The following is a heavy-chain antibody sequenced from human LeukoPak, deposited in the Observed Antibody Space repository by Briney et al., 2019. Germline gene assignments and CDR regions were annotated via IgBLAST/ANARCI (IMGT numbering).Heavy chain of an antibody. CDR1: GGTFSSYA. V-gene: IGHV1-69*13. CDR2: IIPIFGTA. Sequence: SVKVSCKASGGTFSSYAISWVRQAPGQGLEWMGGIIPIFGTANYAQKFQGRATITADESTSTAYMELSSLRSEDTAVYYCAREGTRAPGRTRPPHRFDYWGQGTLVTVSS. CDR3: AREGTRAPGRTRPPHRFDY. D-gene: IGHD1-26*01. J-gene: IGHJ4*02.